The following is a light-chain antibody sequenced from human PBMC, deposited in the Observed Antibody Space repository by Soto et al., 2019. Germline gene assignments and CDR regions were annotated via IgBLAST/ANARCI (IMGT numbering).Light chain of an antibody. CDR1: QSVSSSY. CDR3: QQDYNLPIT. J-gene: IGKJ5*01. V-gene: IGKV3D-7*01. Sequence: PGGRVTLSCRASQSVSSSYLTWYQQKPGQAPRLLIYGASTRATGIPARFSGSGSGTDFTLTISSLQPEDFAVYYCQQDYNLPITFGQGTRLEIK. CDR2: GAS.